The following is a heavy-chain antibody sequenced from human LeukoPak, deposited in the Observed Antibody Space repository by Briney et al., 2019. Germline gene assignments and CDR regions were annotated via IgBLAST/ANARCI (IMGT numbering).Heavy chain of an antibody. CDR3: ARVLRFLEGYYYYYYMDV. Sequence: GGSLRLSCTGSAFTFSNASMNWVRQAPGKGLEWVSYISSSGSTIYYADSVKGRFTISRDNAKNSLYLQMNSLRAEDTAVYYCARVLRFLEGYYYYYYMDVWGKGTTVTVSS. J-gene: IGHJ6*03. CDR2: ISSSGSTI. D-gene: IGHD3-3*01. V-gene: IGHV3-48*03. CDR1: AFTFSNAS.